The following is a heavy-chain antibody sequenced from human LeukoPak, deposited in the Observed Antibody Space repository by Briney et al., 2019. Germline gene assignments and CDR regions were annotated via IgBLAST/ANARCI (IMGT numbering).Heavy chain of an antibody. CDR1: GFTFSSYG. CDR3: AKDHRTLLWFGELFDY. Sequence: PGGSLRLSCAASGFTFSSYGMSWVRQAPGKGLEWVSAISGSGGSTYYADSVKGRFTISRDNPKNTLYLQMNSLRAEDTAVYYCAKDHRTLLWFGELFDYWGQGTRVTVSS. V-gene: IGHV3-23*01. D-gene: IGHD3-10*01. CDR2: ISGSGGST. J-gene: IGHJ4*02.